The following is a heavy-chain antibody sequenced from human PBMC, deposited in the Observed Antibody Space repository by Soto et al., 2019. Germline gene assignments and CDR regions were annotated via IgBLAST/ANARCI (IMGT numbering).Heavy chain of an antibody. CDR3: ARDRVGNGDLIFDY. CDR2: IFHSGST. V-gene: IGHV4-30-2*01. Sequence: PSDTLSLTCAVSGGSISSGGYSWSWIRQPPGKGLEWIGYIFHSGSTYYNPSLKSRVTISVDRSKNQFSLKLSSVTAADTAVYYCARDRVGNGDLIFDYWGQGTLVTVSS. CDR1: GGSISSGGYS. J-gene: IGHJ4*02. D-gene: IGHD4-17*01.